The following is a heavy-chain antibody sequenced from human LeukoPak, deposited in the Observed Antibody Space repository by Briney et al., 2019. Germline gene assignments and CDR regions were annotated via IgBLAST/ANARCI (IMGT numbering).Heavy chain of an antibody. CDR1: GFTFGNFY. CDR2: ISASGDST. D-gene: IGHD3-10*01. J-gene: IGHJ4*02. CDR3: ARAPRYFGSGLYYFDF. V-gene: IGHV3-64*01. Sequence: GGSLRLSCAASGFTFGNFYMHWVRQAPGKGLEYVSAISASGDSTYYTNSVKGRFTMSRDNSKNTLYLQMGSLRAEDMAVYYSARAPRYFGSGLYYFDFWGQGTLVTVSS.